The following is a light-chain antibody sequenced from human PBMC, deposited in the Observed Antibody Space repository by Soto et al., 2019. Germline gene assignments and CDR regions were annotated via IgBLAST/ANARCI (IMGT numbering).Light chain of an antibody. CDR3: QEGTYWPA. V-gene: IGKV3D-20*02. CDR2: DAS. J-gene: IGKJ4*01. Sequence: ELVLTQSPGTLSLSPGDRATLSCRASLSLPSRSLAWYQQKPGQAPRLIIYDASVRATGIPARFSGSGSGTDFTLTISSLEPEDFAVYYCQEGTYWPAFGGGTKGDIK. CDR1: LSLPSRS.